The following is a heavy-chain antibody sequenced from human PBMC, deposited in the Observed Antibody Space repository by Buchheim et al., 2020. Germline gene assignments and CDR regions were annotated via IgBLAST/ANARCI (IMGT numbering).Heavy chain of an antibody. CDR2: IPYDGSNK. D-gene: IGHD5-12*01. Sequence: QVQLVESGGGVVQPGRSLRLSCAASGFTFSSYAMHWVRQAPGKGLEWVAVIPYDGSNKYYADSVKGRFTISRDNSKNTLYLQMNSLRAEDTAVYYCARARAPGYSGYDPDFDYWGQGTL. V-gene: IGHV3-30*04. CDR3: ARARAPGYSGYDPDFDY. J-gene: IGHJ4*02. CDR1: GFTFSSYA.